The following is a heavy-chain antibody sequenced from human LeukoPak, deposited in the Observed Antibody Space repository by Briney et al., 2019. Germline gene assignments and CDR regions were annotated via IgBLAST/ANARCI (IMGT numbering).Heavy chain of an antibody. D-gene: IGHD3-10*01. CDR2: INHSGST. V-gene: IGHV4-34*01. Sequence: SETLSLTCAVYGGSFSGYYWSWIRQPPGKGLEWIGEINHSGSTNYNPSLKSRVTISVDTSKNQFSLKLSSVTAADTAVYYCARHCIMARGHNWFDPWGQGTLVTVSS. CDR3: ARHCIMARGHNWFDP. J-gene: IGHJ5*02. CDR1: GGSFSGYY.